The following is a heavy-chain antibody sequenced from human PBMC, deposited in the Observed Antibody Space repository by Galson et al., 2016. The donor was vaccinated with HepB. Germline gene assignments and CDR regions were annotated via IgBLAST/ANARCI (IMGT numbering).Heavy chain of an antibody. V-gene: IGHV4-59*01. CDR2: IHYSGIT. CDR3: ARSYGGYAFDT. J-gene: IGHJ3*02. D-gene: IGHD4-23*01. Sequence: ETLSLTCTVSGDSISGYFWSWIRQPPGKGLEWVAYIHYSGITNYNPSLLSRVTISLDTSKSQFSLKVTSVTAADTAVYYCARSYGGYAFDTWGQGTMVTVSS. CDR1: GDSISGYF.